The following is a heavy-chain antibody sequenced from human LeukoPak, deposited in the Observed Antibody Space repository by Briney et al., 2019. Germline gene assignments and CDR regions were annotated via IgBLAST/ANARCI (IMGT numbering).Heavy chain of an antibody. CDR1: GFTFSSYS. J-gene: IGHJ4*02. CDR3: ARDPVDY. V-gene: IGHV3-21*01. Sequence: RPGGSLRLSCAASGFTFSSYSMNWVRQAPGKGLEWVSSISSSSSYIYYPDSVKGRFTISRHNAKNSLYLQMNSLRAEDTAVYYCARDPVDYWGQGTLVTVSS. CDR2: ISSSSSYI.